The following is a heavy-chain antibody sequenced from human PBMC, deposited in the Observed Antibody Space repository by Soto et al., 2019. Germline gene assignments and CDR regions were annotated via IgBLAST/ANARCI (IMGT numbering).Heavy chain of an antibody. CDR3: ARGRPYGMDV. V-gene: IGHV3-74*01. Sequence: GGSLRLSCAASGFTFGSYWMNWVRQAPGKGLVWVSRIDSDGSSTTYADSVKGRFTTSRDNAKNTLYLQMSSLRVEDTAVYYCARGRPYGMDVWGQGTTVTV. CDR1: GFTFGSYW. CDR2: IDSDGSST. J-gene: IGHJ6*02.